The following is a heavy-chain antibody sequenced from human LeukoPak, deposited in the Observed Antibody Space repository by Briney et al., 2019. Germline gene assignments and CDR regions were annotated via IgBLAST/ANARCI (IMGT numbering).Heavy chain of an antibody. Sequence: GASVKVSCKASGGTFSSYAISWVRQAPGQGLEWMGGIIPIFGTANYAQKFQGRVTITADESTSTAYMELRSLRSDDTAVYYCARDQTRYSSGQTTVDYWGQGTLVTVSS. CDR3: ARDQTRYSSGQTTVDY. CDR1: GGTFSSYA. V-gene: IGHV1-69*13. D-gene: IGHD6-19*01. J-gene: IGHJ4*02. CDR2: IIPIFGTA.